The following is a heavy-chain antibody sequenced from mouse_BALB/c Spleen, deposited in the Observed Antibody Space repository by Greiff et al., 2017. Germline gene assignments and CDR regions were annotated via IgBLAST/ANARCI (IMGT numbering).Heavy chain of an antibody. CDR2: IDPETGGT. V-gene: IGHV1-15*01. J-gene: IGHJ3*01. CDR3: TIGFPWFAY. Sequence: QVQLQQSGAELVRPGASVTLSCKASGYTFTDYEMHWVKQTPVHGLEWIGAIDPETGGTAYNQKFKGKATLTADKSSSTAYMELRSLTSEDSAVYYCTIGFPWFAYWGQGTLVTVSA. D-gene: IGHD3-3*01. CDR1: GYTFTDYE.